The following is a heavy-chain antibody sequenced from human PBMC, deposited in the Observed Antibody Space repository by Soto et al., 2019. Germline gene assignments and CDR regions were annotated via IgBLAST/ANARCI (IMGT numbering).Heavy chain of an antibody. CDR2: IIPILGIA. CDR3: ARGTSQYSSGWYFFNY. V-gene: IGHV1-69*02. D-gene: IGHD6-19*01. CDR1: GGTFSSYT. Sequence: QVQLVHSGAEVKKPGSSVKVSCKASGGTFSSYTISWVRQAPGQGLEWMGRIIPILGIANYAQKFQGRVTITADKSTSTAYMELSSLRSEDTAVYYCARGTSQYSSGWYFFNYWGQGTLVTVSS. J-gene: IGHJ4*02.